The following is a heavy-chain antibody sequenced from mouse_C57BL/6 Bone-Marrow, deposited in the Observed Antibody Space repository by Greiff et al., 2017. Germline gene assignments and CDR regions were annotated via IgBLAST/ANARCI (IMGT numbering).Heavy chain of an antibody. Sequence: QVQLQQSGAELVRPGTSVKLSCKASGYTFTSYWMHWVKQRPGQGLEWIGVIDPSDSYTNYNQKFKGKATLTVDTSSSTAYMQLSSLTSEDSAVYYCARWLTGTSDWYFDVWGTGTTVTVSS. V-gene: IGHV1-59*01. D-gene: IGHD4-1*01. CDR2: IDPSDSYT. CDR3: ARWLTGTSDWYFDV. CDR1: GYTFTSYW. J-gene: IGHJ1*03.